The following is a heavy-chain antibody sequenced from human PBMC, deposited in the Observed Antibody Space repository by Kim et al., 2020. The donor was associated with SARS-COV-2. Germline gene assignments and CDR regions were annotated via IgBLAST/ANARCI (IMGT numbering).Heavy chain of an antibody. CDR3: ARASGYSSSWYDY. CDR2: IYYSGST. CDR1: GGSISSYY. Sequence: SETLSLTCTVSGGSISSYYWSWIRQPPGKGLEWIGYIYYSGSTNYNPSLKSRVTISVDTSKNQFSLKLSSVTAADTAVYYCARASGYSSSWYDYWGQGTLVTVSS. J-gene: IGHJ4*02. V-gene: IGHV4-59*01. D-gene: IGHD6-13*01.